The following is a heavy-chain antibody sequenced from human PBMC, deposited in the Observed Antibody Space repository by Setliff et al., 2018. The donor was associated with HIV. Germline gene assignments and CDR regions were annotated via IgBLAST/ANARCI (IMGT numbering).Heavy chain of an antibody. Sequence: PSETLSLTCAVSGDSIGTYSWHWIRQPPGKGLEWIGYTYGGGSTGYNPSLTSRVTMSADTPNNRFALKLSSVTAADTAVYYCARRAVQDGSVTSSNWFESWGQGTLVTVSS. J-gene: IGHJ5*01. D-gene: IGHD2-2*01. V-gene: IGHV4-4*09. CDR3: ARRAVQDGSVTSSNWFES. CDR2: TYGGGST. CDR1: GDSIGTYS.